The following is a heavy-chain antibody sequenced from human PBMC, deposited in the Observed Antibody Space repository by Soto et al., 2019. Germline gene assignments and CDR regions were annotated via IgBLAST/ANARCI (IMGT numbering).Heavy chain of an antibody. CDR3: ARDRPRIAAPGMDV. Sequence: ASVKVSCKASGYTFTSYGISWVRQAPGQGLEWMGWISAYSGNTNYAQKLQGRVTMTTDTSTSTAYMELRSLRSDDTAVYYCARDRPRIAAPGMDVWGQGTTVTVSS. CDR1: GYTFTSYG. J-gene: IGHJ6*02. D-gene: IGHD6-6*01. CDR2: ISAYSGNT. V-gene: IGHV1-18*01.